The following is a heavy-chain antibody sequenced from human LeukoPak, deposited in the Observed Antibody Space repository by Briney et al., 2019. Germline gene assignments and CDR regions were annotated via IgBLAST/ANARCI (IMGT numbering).Heavy chain of an antibody. CDR1: GGSISSSSYY. D-gene: IGHD7-27*01. CDR3: AKDPMGIGPAFEI. CDR2: ISASGANT. Sequence: ETLSLTCTVSGGSISSSSYYWGWIRQPPGKGLEWVSLISASGANTYSTDSVKGRFTLSRDNSENTLYLQMNSLRAEDTAVYYCAKDPMGIGPAFEIWGQGTMVTVSS. J-gene: IGHJ3*02. V-gene: IGHV3-23*01.